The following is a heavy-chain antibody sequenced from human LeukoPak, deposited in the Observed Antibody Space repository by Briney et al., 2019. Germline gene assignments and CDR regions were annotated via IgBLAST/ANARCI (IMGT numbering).Heavy chain of an antibody. V-gene: IGHV1-69*13. J-gene: IGHJ4*02. CDR1: GGTFSSYA. D-gene: IGHD3-10*01. Sequence: SVKVSCKASGGTFSSYAISWVRQAPGQGLEWIGGIIPICGTANYAQKFQGRVTITADESTSTAYMELSSLRSEDTAVYYCARGWGNYYGSGSYFDYWGQGTLVTVSS. CDR2: IIPICGTA. CDR3: ARGWGNYYGSGSYFDY.